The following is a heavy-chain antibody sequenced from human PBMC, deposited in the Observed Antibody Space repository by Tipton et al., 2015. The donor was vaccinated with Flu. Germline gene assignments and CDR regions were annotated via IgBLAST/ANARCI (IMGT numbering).Heavy chain of an antibody. D-gene: IGHD7-27*01. CDR1: GFSFRSYA. J-gene: IGHJ3*02. CDR2: IWYDGSNK. Sequence: SLRLSCVASGFSFRSYAMHWVRQAPGKGLEWVAVIWYDGSNKYYADSVRGRLTISRDNSKDTHCLQWNSLRAEDTAVYYCARGNWGGGHSLDIWGQGTMVTVSS. V-gene: IGHV3-33*01. CDR3: ARGNWGGGHSLDI.